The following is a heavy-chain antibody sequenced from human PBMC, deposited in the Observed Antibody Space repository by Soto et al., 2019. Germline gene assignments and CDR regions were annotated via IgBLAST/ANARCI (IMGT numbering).Heavy chain of an antibody. CDR1: GFTFSSYG. Sequence: QSGGSLRLSCAASGFTFSSYGMHWVRQAPGKGLEWVAVISYDGSNKYYADSVKGRFTISRDNSKNTLYLQMNSLRAEDTAVYYCAKEGGSSFALQHWGQGTLVTVSS. J-gene: IGHJ1*01. CDR2: ISYDGSNK. D-gene: IGHD1-26*01. V-gene: IGHV3-30*18. CDR3: AKEGGSSFALQH.